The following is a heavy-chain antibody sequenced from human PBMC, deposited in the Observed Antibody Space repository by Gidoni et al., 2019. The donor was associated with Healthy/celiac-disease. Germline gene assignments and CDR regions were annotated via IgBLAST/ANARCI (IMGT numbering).Heavy chain of an antibody. Sequence: QVQPVESGGGVVQPGRSLRLSWAAPGFTFRSYAMHWVRQVPGNGLEWVAVIAYDGSNKYYAGSVKGRFTISRDNSKDTLYLQMNSLRAEDTAVYYCASASNAYYDFWSGAHFDYWGQGTLVTVSS. J-gene: IGHJ4*02. CDR1: GFTFRSYA. V-gene: IGHV3-30-3*01. CDR2: IAYDGSNK. CDR3: ASASNAYYDFWSGAHFDY. D-gene: IGHD3-3*01.